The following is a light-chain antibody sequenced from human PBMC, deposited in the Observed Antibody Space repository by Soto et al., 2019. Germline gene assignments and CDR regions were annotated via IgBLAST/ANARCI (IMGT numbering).Light chain of an antibody. V-gene: IGKV3-15*01. CDR1: QSVSSN. CDR2: GAS. J-gene: IGKJ1*01. CDR3: QQYNNWPPKT. Sequence: EIVMTQSPATLSVSLGERATLSCRASQSVSSNLAWYQLKPGQAPRLLIYGASTRATGIPARFSGSGSGTEFTLTISSLQSEDFAVYYCQQYNNWPPKTFGQGTKVDIK.